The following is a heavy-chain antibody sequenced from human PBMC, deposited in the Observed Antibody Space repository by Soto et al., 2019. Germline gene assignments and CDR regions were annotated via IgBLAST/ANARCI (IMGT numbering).Heavy chain of an antibody. CDR1: GGTFSSYA. Sequence: ASVKVSCKASGGTFSSYAISWVRQAPGQGLEWMGGIIPIFGTANYAQKFQGRVTITADESTSTAYMELSSLRSEDTAVYYCARDLAAPLANAGLKYYYDSSGYCLGAFDIWGQGTMVTVSS. J-gene: IGHJ3*02. CDR3: ARDLAAPLANAGLKYYYDSSGYCLGAFDI. CDR2: IIPIFGTA. V-gene: IGHV1-69*13. D-gene: IGHD3-22*01.